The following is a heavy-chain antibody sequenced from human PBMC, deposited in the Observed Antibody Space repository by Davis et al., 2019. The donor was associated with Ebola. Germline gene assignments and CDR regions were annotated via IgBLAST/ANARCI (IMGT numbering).Heavy chain of an antibody. CDR1: GYTFTGYY. J-gene: IGHJ6*02. Sequence: AASVKVSCKASGYTFTGYYMHWVRQAPGQGLEWMGGIIPIFGTANYAQKFQGRVPITADKSTSTAYMELSSLRSEDTAVYYCARGGRGFREYYYYYYGMDVWGQGTTVTVSS. CDR2: IIPIFGTA. V-gene: IGHV1-69*06. CDR3: ARGGRGFREYYYYYYGMDV. D-gene: IGHD3-10*01.